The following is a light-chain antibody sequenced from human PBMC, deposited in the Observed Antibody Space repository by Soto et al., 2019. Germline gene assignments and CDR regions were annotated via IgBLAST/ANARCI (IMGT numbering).Light chain of an antibody. CDR3: TSYTSSSTLYV. J-gene: IGLJ1*01. V-gene: IGLV2-14*01. CDR2: EVS. Sequence: QSVLTQPPSVSATPGQTVTISCSGSNSNIGNNYVSWYQQLPGTAPKLMIYEVSNRPSGISNRFSGSKSGNTASLTISGLQAEDEADYYCTSYTSSSTLYVFGTGTKVTVL. CDR1: NSNIGNNY.